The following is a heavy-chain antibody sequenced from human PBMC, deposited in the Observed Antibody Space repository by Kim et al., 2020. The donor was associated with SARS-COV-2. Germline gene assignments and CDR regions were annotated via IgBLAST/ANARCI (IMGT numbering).Heavy chain of an antibody. J-gene: IGHJ6*02. CDR1: GGTFSSYA. Sequence: SVKVSCKASGGTFSSYAISWVRQAPGQGLEWMGGIIPIFGTANYAQKFQGRVTITADESTSTAYMELSSLRSEDTAVYYCARYSEDRVRGVINKKTAYYYYGMDVWGQGTTVTVSS. CDR3: ARYSEDRVRGVINKKTAYYYYGMDV. V-gene: IGHV1-69*13. CDR2: IIPIFGTA. D-gene: IGHD3-10*01.